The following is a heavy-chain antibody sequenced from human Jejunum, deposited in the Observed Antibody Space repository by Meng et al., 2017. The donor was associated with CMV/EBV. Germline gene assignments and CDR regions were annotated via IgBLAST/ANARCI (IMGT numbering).Heavy chain of an antibody. D-gene: IGHD2/OR15-2a*01. J-gene: IGHJ4*02. CDR1: FTFSSYG. Sequence: FTFSSYGLHLVRPVPGTGLEWISYLSASSTAIYYAGSVQGRFTISRDNVKNSLYLLMESLRAEDTAIYYCVRGGSSATLKYFDYWGQGALVTVSS. V-gene: IGHV3-48*03. CDR3: VRGGSSATLKYFDY. CDR2: LSASSTAI.